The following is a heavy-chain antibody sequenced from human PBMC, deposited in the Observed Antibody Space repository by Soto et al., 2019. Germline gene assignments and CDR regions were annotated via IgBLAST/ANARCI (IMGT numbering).Heavy chain of an antibody. CDR2: INAGNGNT. CDR1: GYTFTSYA. CDR3: ARDTPDPAIVVVPAARPDGMDV. J-gene: IGHJ6*02. D-gene: IGHD2-2*01. Sequence: ASVKVSCKASGYTFTSYAMHWVRQAPGQRLEWMGWINAGNGNTKYSQKFQGRVTITRDTSASTAYMELSSLRSEDTAVYYCARDTPDPAIVVVPAARPDGMDVWGQGTKVTVYS. V-gene: IGHV1-3*01.